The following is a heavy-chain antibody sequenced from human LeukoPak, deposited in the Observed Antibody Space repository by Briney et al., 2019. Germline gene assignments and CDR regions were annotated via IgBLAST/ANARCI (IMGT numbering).Heavy chain of an antibody. CDR3: VRHSGRAGGQ. Sequence: PGGSLRLSCAASGFNVGGHYMSWVRQAPGKGPEWISYISGNGGDIAYADSVKGRFTISRDNAKNSLHLQMNSLRVEETAVYHCVRHSGRAGGQWGQGTLIAVSS. CDR1: GFNVGGHY. CDR2: ISGNGGDI. J-gene: IGHJ4*02. D-gene: IGHD3-10*01. V-gene: IGHV3/OR16-9*01.